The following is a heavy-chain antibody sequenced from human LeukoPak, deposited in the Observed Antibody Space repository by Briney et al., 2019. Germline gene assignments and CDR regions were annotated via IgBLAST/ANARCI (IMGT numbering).Heavy chain of an antibody. J-gene: IGHJ4*02. CDR2: IYPGDSDT. V-gene: IGHV5-51*01. CDR1: GYSFTSYW. D-gene: IGHD3-3*01. Sequence: GESLKISCKGSGYSFTSYWIGWVRQMLGKGLEWMGIIYPGDSDTRYGPSFQGQGTISADKSISTAYLQRSSLKASDTAMYYCARPLGYDFWSGYYVDYWGQGTLVTVSS. CDR3: ARPLGYDFWSGYYVDY.